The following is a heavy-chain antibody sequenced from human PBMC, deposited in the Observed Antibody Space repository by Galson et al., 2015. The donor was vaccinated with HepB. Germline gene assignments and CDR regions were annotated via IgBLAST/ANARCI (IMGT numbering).Heavy chain of an antibody. CDR2: IKKDGSER. J-gene: IGHJ4*02. CDR1: GFTFSSYW. D-gene: IGHD2-2*02. CDR3: ARSSYTYVY. V-gene: IGHV3-7*01. Sequence: SLRLSCAASGFTFSSYWMSWVRQAPGKGLEWVANIKKDGSERNYVDSVKGRFTISRDNAKNSLYLQMNSLGAEDTAMYYRARSSYTYVYWGQGTLVTVS.